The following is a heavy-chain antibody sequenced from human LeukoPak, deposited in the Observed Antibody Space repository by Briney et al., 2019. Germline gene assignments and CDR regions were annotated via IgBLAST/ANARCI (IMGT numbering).Heavy chain of an antibody. CDR1: GYTFTSYG. Sequence: GASVKVSCKASGYTFTSYGIIWVRQAPGQGLEWMGWISAYNGNTNYAQKLQGRVTMTTDTSTSTAYMELRSLRSDDTAVYYCARGGDTAMAYYYYGMDVWGQGTTVTVSS. CDR2: ISAYNGNT. V-gene: IGHV1-18*01. D-gene: IGHD5-18*01. CDR3: ARGGDTAMAYYYYGMDV. J-gene: IGHJ6*02.